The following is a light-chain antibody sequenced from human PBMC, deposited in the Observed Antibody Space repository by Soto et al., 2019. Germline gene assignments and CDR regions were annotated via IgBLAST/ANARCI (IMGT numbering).Light chain of an antibody. CDR1: QGISSY. J-gene: IGKJ4*01. Sequence: DIQLTQSPSFLSASVGDRVTITCRASQGISSYLAWYQQKPGKAPKLLIYAASTLQSGVPSRFSGSGSGTEFTLTISSLQREDCATYYCQQLNSYPFSFGGGTKVEIK. V-gene: IGKV1-9*01. CDR2: AAS. CDR3: QQLNSYPFS.